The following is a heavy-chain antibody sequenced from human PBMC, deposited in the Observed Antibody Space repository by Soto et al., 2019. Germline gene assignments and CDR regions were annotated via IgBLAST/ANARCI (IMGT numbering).Heavy chain of an antibody. CDR2: ISYDGSNK. D-gene: IGHD3-10*01. V-gene: IGHV3-30*18. J-gene: IGHJ4*02. Sequence: QVQLVESGGGVVQPGRSLRLSCAASGFTFSSYGMHWVRQAPGKGLEWVAVISYDGSNKYYADSVKGRFTISRDNSKNTLYLQMNSLRAEDTAVYYCANAGEDGDSFDYWGQGTLVTVSS. CDR3: ANAGEDGDSFDY. CDR1: GFTFSSYG.